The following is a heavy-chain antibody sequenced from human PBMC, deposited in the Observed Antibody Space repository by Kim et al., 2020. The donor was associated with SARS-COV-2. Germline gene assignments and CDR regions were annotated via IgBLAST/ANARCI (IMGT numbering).Heavy chain of an antibody. J-gene: IGHJ5*02. CDR3: ARNLRCSSTSCYGGIDP. CDR2: INHSGST. V-gene: IGHV4-34*01. Sequence: SETLSLTCAVYGGSFSGYYWSWIRQPPGKGLEWIGEINHSGSTNYNPSLKSRVTISVDTSKNQFSLKLSSVIAADTAVYYCARNLRCSSTSCYGGIDPWGQGTLVTVSS. CDR1: GGSFSGYY. D-gene: IGHD2-2*01.